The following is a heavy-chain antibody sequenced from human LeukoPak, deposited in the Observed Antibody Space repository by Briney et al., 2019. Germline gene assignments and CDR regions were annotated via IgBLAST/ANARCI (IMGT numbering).Heavy chain of an antibody. D-gene: IGHD3-22*01. CDR3: ARDSSGYFPRVYYYYMDV. CDR1: GGSISSGSYY. CDR2: IYTSGST. J-gene: IGHJ6*03. V-gene: IGHV4-61*02. Sequence: PSETLSLTCTVSGGSISSGSYYWSWIRQPAGKGLEWIGRIYTSGSTNYNPSLKSRVTISVDTSKNQFSLKLSSVTAADTAVYYCARDSSGYFPRVYYYYMDVWGKGTTVTISS.